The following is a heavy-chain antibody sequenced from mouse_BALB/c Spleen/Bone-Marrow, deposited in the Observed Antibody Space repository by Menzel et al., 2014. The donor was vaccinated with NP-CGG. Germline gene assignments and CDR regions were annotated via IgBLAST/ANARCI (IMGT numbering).Heavy chain of an antibody. J-gene: IGHJ3*01. CDR2: IRNKANGYTT. V-gene: IGHV7-3*02. Sequence: DVQLVESGGGLVQPGGSLRLSCATSGFTFTDYYMSWVRQPPGKALEWLGFIRNKANGYTTEYSASVKGRFTISRDNSQSILYLQMNPLRAEDSATYYCASLPYYGSSAWFAYWGQGTLVTVSA. D-gene: IGHD2-10*01. CDR3: ASLPYYGSSAWFAY. CDR1: GFTFTDYY.